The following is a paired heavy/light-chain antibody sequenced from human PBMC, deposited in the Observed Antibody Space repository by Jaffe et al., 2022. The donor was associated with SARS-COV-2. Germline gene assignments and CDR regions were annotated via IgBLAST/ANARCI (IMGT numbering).Light chain of an antibody. CDR3: SSFKTGNTVV. CDR1: SSDVGGHNH. V-gene: IGLV2-14*01. Sequence: QSALTQPASVSGSPGQWITISCTGTSSDVGGHNHVSWYQHHPGKAPKLTIYEVTNRPSGVPGRFSGSKSGNTASLTISGLQAEDEADYYCSSFKTGNTVVFGGGTKLTVL. CDR2: EVT. J-gene: IGLJ2*01.
Heavy chain of an antibody. Sequence: EVQLLESGRGLVRPGGSLRLSCAASGFTFSNYAMAWVRQAPGKGLEWVSGLSGSGRSTHYADSVKGRFTISRDNSKNTLYLQMSSLRAEDTAVYYCAKDQFGCSATTCYEGTPYYFDSWGQGTLVTVSS. CDR3: AKDQFGCSATTCYEGTPYYFDS. CDR2: LSGSGRST. D-gene: IGHD2-2*01. CDR1: GFTFSNYA. V-gene: IGHV3-23*01. J-gene: IGHJ4*02.